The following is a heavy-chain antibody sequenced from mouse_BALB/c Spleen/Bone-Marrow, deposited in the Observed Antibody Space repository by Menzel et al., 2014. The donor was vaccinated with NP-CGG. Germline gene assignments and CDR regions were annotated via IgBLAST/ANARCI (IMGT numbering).Heavy chain of an antibody. J-gene: IGHJ4*01. D-gene: IGHD1-1*01. Sequence: VQLKQSGAELVKPGASVKLSCTASGFNIKDTYMHWVKQRPEQGLGWIGRIDPANGNTKYDPKFQGKATITADTSSNTAYLQLSSLTSEDTAVYYCARYYYGSSYAMDYWGQGTSVTVSS. V-gene: IGHV14-3*02. CDR1: GFNIKDTY. CDR2: IDPANGNT. CDR3: ARYYYGSSYAMDY.